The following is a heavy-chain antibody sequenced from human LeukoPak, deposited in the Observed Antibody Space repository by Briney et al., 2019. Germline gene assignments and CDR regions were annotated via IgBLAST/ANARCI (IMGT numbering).Heavy chain of an antibody. D-gene: IGHD3-3*01. CDR3: AGLPGDDFWSGYYTPYYYYGMDV. V-gene: IGHV4-31*03. J-gene: IGHJ6*02. CDR1: GGSISSGGYY. Sequence: SETLSLTCTVSGGSISSGGYYWSWIRQHPGKGLEWIGYIYYSGSTYYNPSLKSRVTISVDTSKNQFSLKLSSVTAADTAVYYCAGLPGDDFWSGYYTPYYYYGMDVWGQGTTATVSS. CDR2: IYYSGST.